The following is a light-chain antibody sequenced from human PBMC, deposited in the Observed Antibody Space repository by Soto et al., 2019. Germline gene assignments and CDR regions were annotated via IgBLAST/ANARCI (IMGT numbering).Light chain of an antibody. Sequence: QSALTQPPSASGSPGQSVTISCTGTSSGVGAYNYVSWYQQHPGKAPKLMIYEVSERPSGVPDRFSGSKSGNTASLTVSGLQAEDEADYYCSSYAGTNNWVFGGGTKLTVL. CDR1: SSGVGAYNY. CDR3: SSYAGTNNWV. CDR2: EVS. J-gene: IGLJ3*02. V-gene: IGLV2-8*01.